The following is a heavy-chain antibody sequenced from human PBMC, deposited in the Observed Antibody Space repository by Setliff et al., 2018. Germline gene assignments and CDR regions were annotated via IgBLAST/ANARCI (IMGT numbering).Heavy chain of an antibody. CDR1: GFTFSSYG. Sequence: LRLSCAASGFTFSSYGMHWVRQAPGKGLEWVAFIRCDGSNKDYADSVKGRFTISRDDSKNAVYLQMNSLRAEDTAEYYCARGVVVVVAATSNYFDPWGQGTLVTVSS. J-gene: IGHJ5*02. V-gene: IGHV3-30*02. CDR3: ARGVVVVVAATSNYFDP. CDR2: IRCDGSNK. D-gene: IGHD2-15*01.